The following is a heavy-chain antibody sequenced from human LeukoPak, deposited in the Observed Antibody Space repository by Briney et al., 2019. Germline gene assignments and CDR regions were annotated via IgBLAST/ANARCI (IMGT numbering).Heavy chain of an antibody. D-gene: IGHD3-10*01. CDR3: ARGGSGISNAFDI. CDR2: LYYSGST. Sequence: PSETLSLTCSVSGDSISIYYWSWIRQPPRKGLEWIGYLYYSGSTNSNPSLKSRVTMSVVTSKNQFSLKLRCVTAADTAVYYCARGGSGISNAFDIWGQGTMVTVSS. V-gene: IGHV4-59*01. CDR1: GDSISIYY. J-gene: IGHJ3*02.